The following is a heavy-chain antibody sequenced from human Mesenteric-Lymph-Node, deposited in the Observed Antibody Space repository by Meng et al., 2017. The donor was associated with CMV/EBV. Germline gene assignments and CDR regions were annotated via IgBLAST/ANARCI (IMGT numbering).Heavy chain of an antibody. CDR2: ISAYNGNT. Sequence: ASVKVSCKASCYTFTSYGISWVRQAPRQGLEWMGWISAYNGNTNYAQKPQGRVTITTDTSTSTAYMELRSLRSDDTAVYYCARELSSSWYRPDAFDIWGQGTMVTVSS. J-gene: IGHJ3*02. CDR3: ARELSSSWYRPDAFDI. D-gene: IGHD6-13*01. V-gene: IGHV1-18*01. CDR1: CYTFTSYG.